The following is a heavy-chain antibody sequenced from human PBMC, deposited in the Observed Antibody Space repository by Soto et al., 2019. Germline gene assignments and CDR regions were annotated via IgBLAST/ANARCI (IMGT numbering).Heavy chain of an antibody. CDR1: GYTFTSYA. Sequence: GASVKVSCKASGYTFTSYAMHWVHQAPGQRLEWMGWINAGNGNTKYSQKFQGRVTITRDTSASTAYMELSSLRSEDTAVYYCARDRVLGDIAAAVNGIYLLYSGMDVWGQGTTVTVS. D-gene: IGHD6-13*01. J-gene: IGHJ6*02. V-gene: IGHV1-3*01. CDR2: INAGNGNT. CDR3: ARDRVLGDIAAAVNGIYLLYSGMDV.